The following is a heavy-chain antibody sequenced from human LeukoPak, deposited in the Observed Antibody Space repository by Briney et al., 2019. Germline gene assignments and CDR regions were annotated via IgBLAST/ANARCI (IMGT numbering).Heavy chain of an antibody. D-gene: IGHD3-3*01. Sequence: GGSLRLSCATSGFTFTTYWMAWVRQAPGKGLEWVAQIQQDGDEKYSVDSVKGRFTISRDNAKNSLYLQMNSLRAGDTAVYYCERVARGYPDSWGQGTLVTVSS. CDR1: GFTFTTYW. CDR3: ERVARGYPDS. J-gene: IGHJ4*02. V-gene: IGHV3-7*04. CDR2: IQQDGDEK.